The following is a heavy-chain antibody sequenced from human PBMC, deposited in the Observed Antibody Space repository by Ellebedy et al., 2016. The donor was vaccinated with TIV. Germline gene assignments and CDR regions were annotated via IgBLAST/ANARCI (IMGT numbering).Heavy chain of an antibody. J-gene: IGHJ4*02. D-gene: IGHD5-18*01. CDR3: AKDRTPGDGYWVFDF. CDR1: GFTFSNNS. V-gene: IGHV3-48*04. CDR2: ISSTGTTI. Sequence: GESLKISCAASGFTFSNNSMNWVRQAPGKGLEWVSYISSTGTTIYYADSVKGRFTISRDNAKISLYLQMSSLRAEYTAVYYCAKDRTPGDGYWVFDFWGQGTLVTVST.